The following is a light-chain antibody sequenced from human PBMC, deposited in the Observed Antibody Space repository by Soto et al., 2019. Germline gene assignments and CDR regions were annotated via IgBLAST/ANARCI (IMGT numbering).Light chain of an antibody. Sequence: EIVLTQSPGTLSLSPGERATLSCRASQSVNSRYLAWYQQKPGQAPRLLIYGTSSRDTGIQDRFSGSASGTDFTLTISRLESEDFAVYYCQQYGNSPVPFGGGTKVDIK. J-gene: IGKJ4*01. CDR3: QQYGNSPVP. V-gene: IGKV3-20*01. CDR1: QSVNSRY. CDR2: GTS.